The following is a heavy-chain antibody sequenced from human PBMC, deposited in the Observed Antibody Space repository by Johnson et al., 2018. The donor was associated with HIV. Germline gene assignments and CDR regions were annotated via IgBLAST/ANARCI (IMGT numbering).Heavy chain of an antibody. V-gene: IGHV3-15*01. CDR2: ISGSDGGTT. J-gene: IGHJ3*02. Sequence: EVQLMESGGGVVQPGGSLRLSCVASGFTFSNYVMTWVRQAPGKGLEWVSGISGSDGGTTDYAAPVKGRFTISRDDSKNTLYLQMHSLKTEDTAVYYCTTAINRLWSSSGWTGFWAFDIWGQGTMVTVSS. D-gene: IGHD6-19*01. CDR1: GFTFSNYV. CDR3: TTAINRLWSSSGWTGFWAFDI.